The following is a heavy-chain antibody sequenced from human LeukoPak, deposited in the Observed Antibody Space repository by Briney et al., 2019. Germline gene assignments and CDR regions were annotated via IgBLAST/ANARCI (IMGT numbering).Heavy chain of an antibody. CDR1: GFTFSSYG. CDR2: IRYDGSNK. CDR3: AKDLSERPTVVKGLDY. J-gene: IGHJ4*02. V-gene: IGHV3-30*02. Sequence: GGSLRLSCAASGFTFSSYGMHWVRQAPGKGLEWVAFIRYDGSNKYYADSVKGRLTISRDNSKNTLYLQMNSLRAEDTAVYYCAKDLSERPTVVKGLDYWGQGTLVTVSS. D-gene: IGHD4-23*01.